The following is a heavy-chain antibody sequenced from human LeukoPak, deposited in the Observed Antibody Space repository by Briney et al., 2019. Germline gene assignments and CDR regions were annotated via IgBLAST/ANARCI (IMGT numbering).Heavy chain of an antibody. Sequence: SETLSLTCTVSGGSISSYYWSWIRQPPGKGPEWIAYIYYSGSTNYNPSLKSRVTISVDTSKNQFSLKLSSVTAADTAIYYCARTLAAGHFDYWGQGTLVTVSS. CDR2: IYYSGST. CDR1: GGSISSYY. J-gene: IGHJ4*02. V-gene: IGHV4-59*08. D-gene: IGHD6-13*01. CDR3: ARTLAAGHFDY.